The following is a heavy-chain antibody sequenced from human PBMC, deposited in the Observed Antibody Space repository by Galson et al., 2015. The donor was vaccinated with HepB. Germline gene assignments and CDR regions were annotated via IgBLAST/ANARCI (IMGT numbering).Heavy chain of an antibody. Sequence: SLRLSCAASGFTFSSYDMNWVRQAPGKGLERVSYISSSGSTIYYADSVKGRFTISRDNAKNSLYLQMNSLRAEDTAVYYCARGARHLEWLTGSRFDPWGQGTLVTVSS. V-gene: IGHV3-48*03. J-gene: IGHJ5*02. CDR1: GFTFSSYD. D-gene: IGHD3-3*01. CDR3: ARGARHLEWLTGSRFDP. CDR2: ISSSGSTI.